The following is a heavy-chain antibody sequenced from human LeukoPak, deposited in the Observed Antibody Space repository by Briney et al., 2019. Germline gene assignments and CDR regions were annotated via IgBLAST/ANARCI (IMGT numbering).Heavy chain of an antibody. J-gene: IGHJ6*03. Sequence: SETLSLTCAVYGGSFSGYYWSWIRQPPGKGLEWIGEINHSGSTNYNPSLKSRVTISVDTSKNQFSLKLSSVTAADTAGYYCARGRPPPGFYCSSTSCRRVSYYYMDVWGKGTAVTVSS. V-gene: IGHV4-34*01. D-gene: IGHD2-2*01. CDR1: GGSFSGYY. CDR3: ARGRPPPGFYCSSTSCRRVSYYYMDV. CDR2: INHSGST.